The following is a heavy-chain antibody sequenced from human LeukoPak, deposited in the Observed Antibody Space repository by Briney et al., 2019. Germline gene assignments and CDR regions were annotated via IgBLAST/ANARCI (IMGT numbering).Heavy chain of an antibody. J-gene: IGHJ4*02. D-gene: IGHD6-13*01. CDR3: AKGYLEAAAGTDSDY. CDR1: GFAFSYYV. CDR2: ISSDGSTK. V-gene: IGHV3-30*18. Sequence: GGSLTLSCEASGFAFSYYVIHWVRQAPGKGLEWVAYISSDGSTKYYADSVRGRFTISRDNSKNTLYLQMNSLRAEASAVYYCAKGYLEAAAGTDSDYWGQGTLVTVSS.